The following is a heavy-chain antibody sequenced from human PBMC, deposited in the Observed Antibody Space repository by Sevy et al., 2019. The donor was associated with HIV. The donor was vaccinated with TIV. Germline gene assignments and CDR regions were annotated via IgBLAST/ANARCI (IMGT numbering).Heavy chain of an antibody. J-gene: IGHJ6*02. D-gene: IGHD4-17*01. Sequence: GGSVRLSCAASGFAFSNYYAMHWVRQAPGKGLEWVALISYDGSDTYYADSVKGRFTVSRDNFKNTLFLQMNSLTTEDTAVYYCARPRANYVDHYFFYAMDVWGQGTTVTVSS. CDR1: GFAFSNYYA. CDR3: ARPRANYVDHYFFYAMDV. CDR2: ISYDGSDT. V-gene: IGHV3-30-3*01.